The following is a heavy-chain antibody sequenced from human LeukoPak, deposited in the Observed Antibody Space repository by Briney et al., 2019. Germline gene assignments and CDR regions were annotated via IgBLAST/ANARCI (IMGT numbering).Heavy chain of an antibody. V-gene: IGHV3-23*01. J-gene: IGHJ4*02. D-gene: IGHD2-21*01. CDR3: AKLNLGEMAYFDS. CDR1: GFIFSSYV. CDR2: ISVGGGDT. Sequence: GGSPRLSCEASGFIFSSYVMGWVRQAPGKGLEWVSSISVGGGDTFTADSVKGRFTITRENSKNTLYLQMMGLRVEDTAIYYCAKLNLGEMAYFDSWGQGILVTVSS.